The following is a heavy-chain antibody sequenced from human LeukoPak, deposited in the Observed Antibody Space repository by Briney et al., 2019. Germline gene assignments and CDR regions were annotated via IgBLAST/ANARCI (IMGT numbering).Heavy chain of an antibody. D-gene: IGHD3-22*01. J-gene: IGHJ4*02. CDR1: GGTFSSYT. CDR3: ATGKVVHETYYYDSSGYYHDY. CDR2: IIPILGIA. V-gene: IGHV1-69*02. Sequence: SVKVSCKASGGTFSSYTISWVRQAPGQGLEWMGRIIPILGIANYAQKFQGRVTITADKSTSTAYMELSSLRSEDTAVYYCATGKVVHETYYYDSSGYYHDYWGQGTLVTVSS.